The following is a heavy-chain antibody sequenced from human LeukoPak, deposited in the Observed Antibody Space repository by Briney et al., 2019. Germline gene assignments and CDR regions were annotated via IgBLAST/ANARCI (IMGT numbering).Heavy chain of an antibody. CDR1: GGSIGSYY. Sequence: PSETLSLTCTVSGGSIGSYYWSWIRQPPGKGLEWIGYIYYSGSTNYNPSLKSRVTISVDTSKNQFSLKLSSVTAADTAVYYCARGQSGYDPYYYYMDVWGKGTTVTVSS. J-gene: IGHJ6*03. D-gene: IGHD5-12*01. V-gene: IGHV4-59*01. CDR2: IYYSGST. CDR3: ARGQSGYDPYYYYMDV.